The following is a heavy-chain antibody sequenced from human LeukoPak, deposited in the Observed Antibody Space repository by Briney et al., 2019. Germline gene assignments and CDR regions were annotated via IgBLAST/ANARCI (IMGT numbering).Heavy chain of an antibody. V-gene: IGHV4-59*01. CDR3: ARDNGSGYDYVRDRWFDP. Sequence: SETLSLTCTVSGGSISSYYWSWIRQPPGKGLEWIGYNYYSGSTNYNPSLKSRVTISVDTSKNQFSLKLSSVTAADTAVYYCARDNGSGYDYVRDRWFDPWGQGTLVTVSS. CDR2: NYYSGST. J-gene: IGHJ5*02. CDR1: GGSISSYY. D-gene: IGHD5-12*01.